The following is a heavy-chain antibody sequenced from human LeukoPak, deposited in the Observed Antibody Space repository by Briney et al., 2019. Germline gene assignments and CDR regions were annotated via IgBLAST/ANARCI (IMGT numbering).Heavy chain of an antibody. CDR1: GYTYTSYG. Sequence: GASVKVSCKASGYTYTSYGISWVRQAPGQGLEWMGWISAYNGNTNYTQKFQGRVTMTTDTSTSTAYMELRSLRSDDTAVYYCARDGYGYDSRPLPWYFDSWGQGTLVTVSS. J-gene: IGHJ4*02. V-gene: IGHV1-18*01. CDR3: ARDGYGYDSRPLPWYFDS. D-gene: IGHD3-22*01. CDR2: ISAYNGNT.